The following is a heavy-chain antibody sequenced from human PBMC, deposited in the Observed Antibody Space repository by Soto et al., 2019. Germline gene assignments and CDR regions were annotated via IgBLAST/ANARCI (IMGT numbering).Heavy chain of an antibody. J-gene: IGHJ2*01. CDR2: IYYSGST. Sequence: QLQLQESGPGLVKPSETLSLTCTVSGGSISSSSYYWGWIRQPPGKGLEWIGSIYYSGSTYYNPSLKSRVTFSVDTSKNQFSLKLSSVTAADTAVYYCARRGCSGGSCYSKGWYFDLWGRGTLVTVSS. CDR3: ARRGCSGGSCYSKGWYFDL. V-gene: IGHV4-39*01. CDR1: GGSISSSSYY. D-gene: IGHD2-15*01.